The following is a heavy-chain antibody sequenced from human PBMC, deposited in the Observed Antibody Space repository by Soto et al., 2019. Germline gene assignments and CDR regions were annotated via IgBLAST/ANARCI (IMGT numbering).Heavy chain of an antibody. Sequence: GGSLRLSCTASGFSFSYYVMHWVRQAPGKGLEYVSAISTDGDSTSYAHSVRGRFTISRDNSKSTLYLQMGSLRPEDMAVYYCARRNGAFDIWGRGTMVTVSS. D-gene: IGHD1-1*01. J-gene: IGHJ3*02. CDR3: ARRNGAFDI. CDR1: GFSFSYYV. CDR2: ISTDGDST. V-gene: IGHV3-64*01.